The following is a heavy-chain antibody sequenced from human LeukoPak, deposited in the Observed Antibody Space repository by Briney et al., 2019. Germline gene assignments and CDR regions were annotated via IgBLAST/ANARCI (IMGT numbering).Heavy chain of an antibody. J-gene: IGHJ4*02. Sequence: PGGSLRLSCAASGFTFSSYGMHWVRQAPGKGLEWVSSISSSSSYIYYADSVKGRFTISRDNAKNSLYLQMNSLRAEDTAVYYCARVGGLLWFGELYYFDYWGQGTLVTVSS. CDR1: GFTFSSYG. D-gene: IGHD3-10*01. CDR3: ARVGGLLWFGELYYFDY. CDR2: ISSSSSYI. V-gene: IGHV3-21*01.